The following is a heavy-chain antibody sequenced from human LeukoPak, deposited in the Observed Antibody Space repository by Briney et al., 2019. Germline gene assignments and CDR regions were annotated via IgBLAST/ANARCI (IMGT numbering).Heavy chain of an antibody. Sequence: ASVTVSCKASGYTFTSYGISWVRQAPGQGLEWMGRISAYNGNTNYAQKLQGRVTMTTYTSTSTAYMELRSLRSDDTAVYYCARENDSSGWSQYYYYMDFWGQGTTVTVSS. D-gene: IGHD6-19*01. CDR2: ISAYNGNT. V-gene: IGHV1-18*01. J-gene: IGHJ6*03. CDR1: GYTFTSYG. CDR3: ARENDSSGWSQYYYYMDF.